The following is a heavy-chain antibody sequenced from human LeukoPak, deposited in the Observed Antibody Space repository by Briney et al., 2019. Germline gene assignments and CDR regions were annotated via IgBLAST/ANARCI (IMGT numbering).Heavy chain of an antibody. Sequence: SETLSLTCSVSGGSISGYYWSWIRQPPGKGLEWIGSIYDSGSTYYNPSLKSRVTISVDTSKNQFSLKLNSVTAADTAVYYCARHYGPWGQGTLVTVSS. J-gene: IGHJ5*02. CDR3: ARHYGP. D-gene: IGHD3-16*01. V-gene: IGHV4-59*05. CDR1: GGSISGYY. CDR2: IYDSGST.